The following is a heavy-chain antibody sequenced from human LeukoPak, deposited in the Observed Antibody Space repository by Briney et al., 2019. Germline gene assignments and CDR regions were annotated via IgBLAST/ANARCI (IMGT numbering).Heavy chain of an antibody. D-gene: IGHD4/OR15-4a*01. CDR3: AKGAVLYYYYMDV. CDR1: GFTFSSYG. CDR2: IRYDGSNK. J-gene: IGHJ6*03. V-gene: IGHV3-30*02. Sequence: TGGSLRLSCAASGFTFSSYGMHWVRQAPGMGLEWVAFIRYDGSNKYYADSVKGRFTISRDNSKNTLYLQMNSLRAEDTAVYYCAKGAVLYYYYMDVWGKGTTVTVSS.